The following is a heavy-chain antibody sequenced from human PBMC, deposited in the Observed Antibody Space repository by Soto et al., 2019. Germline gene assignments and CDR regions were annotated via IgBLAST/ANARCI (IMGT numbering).Heavy chain of an antibody. CDR1: GFTFSSYA. CDR3: AKDTCAVAGRGEGFDY. Sequence: EVQLLESGGGLVQPGGSLRLSCAASGFTFSSYAMSWVRQAPGKGLEWVSAISGSGGSTYYADSVKGRFTISRDNSKNTQYLQMNSLRAEDTAVYYCAKDTCAVAGRGEGFDYWGQGTLDTVSS. CDR2: ISGSGGST. J-gene: IGHJ4*02. V-gene: IGHV3-23*01. D-gene: IGHD6-19*01.